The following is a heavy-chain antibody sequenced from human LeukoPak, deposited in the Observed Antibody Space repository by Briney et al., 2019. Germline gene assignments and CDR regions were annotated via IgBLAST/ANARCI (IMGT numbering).Heavy chain of an antibody. V-gene: IGHV3-23*01. CDR1: GFTFSSFA. Sequence: GGSLRLSCAASGFTFSSFAMSWVRQAPGRGLEWVSSISGSGASTYYADSVKGRFTISRDNSRNTLYLQMSSLRAEDTAVYYCAKSHSVAVAGTYSTYYFDSWGQGILVTVSS. D-gene: IGHD6-19*01. J-gene: IGHJ4*02. CDR3: AKSHSVAVAGTYSTYYFDS. CDR2: ISGSGAST.